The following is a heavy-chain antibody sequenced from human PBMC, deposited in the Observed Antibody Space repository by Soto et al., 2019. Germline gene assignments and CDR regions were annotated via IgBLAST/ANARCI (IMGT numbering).Heavy chain of an antibody. CDR2: ISSSSSYT. CDR1: GFTFSDYY. Sequence: PGGSLRLSCAASGFTFSDYYMSWIRQAPGKGLEWVSYISSSSSYTNYADSVKGRFTISRDNAKNSLYLQMNSLRAEDTAVYYCARSPLHPYALTTVTTIFDYCGQGTLVPGSS. D-gene: IGHD4-17*01. CDR3: ARSPLHPYALTTVTTIFDY. V-gene: IGHV3-11*03. J-gene: IGHJ4*02.